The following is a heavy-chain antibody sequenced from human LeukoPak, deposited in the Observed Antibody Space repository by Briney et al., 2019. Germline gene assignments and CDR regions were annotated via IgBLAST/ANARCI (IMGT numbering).Heavy chain of an antibody. CDR1: GGSISSGDYY. V-gene: IGHV4-30-4*08. D-gene: IGHD2-2*01. Sequence: PSQTLSLTCTVSGGSISSGDYYWSWIRQPPGKGLEWIGYIYYSGSTYYNPSLKRRVTILVDTSKNQFSLKLSSVTAADTAVYYCAREEYQLLVGYYFDYWGQGTLVTVSS. CDR3: AREEYQLLVGYYFDY. J-gene: IGHJ4*02. CDR2: IYYSGST.